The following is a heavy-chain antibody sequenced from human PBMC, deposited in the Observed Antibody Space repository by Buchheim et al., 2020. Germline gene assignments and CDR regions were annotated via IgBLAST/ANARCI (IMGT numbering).Heavy chain of an antibody. CDR3: VRNREDSIGFSEIGYYSMDL. CDR2: ISYDGTNK. J-gene: IGHJ6*02. Sequence: QVQLAESGGGVVQPGRSLRLSCAASGFTFSDYGMHWVRQAPGKGLEWVAVISYDGTNKYYADSVKGRFTISRDKSKNTLHLQMNSLRAEDTAVYYCVRNREDSIGFSEIGYYSMDLWGQGTT. V-gene: IGHV3-30-3*01. CDR1: GFTFSDYG. D-gene: IGHD3-22*01.